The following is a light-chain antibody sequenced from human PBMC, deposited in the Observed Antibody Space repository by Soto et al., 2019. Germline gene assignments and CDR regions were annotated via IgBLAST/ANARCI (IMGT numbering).Light chain of an antibody. V-gene: IGLV2-11*01. Sequence: QSVLTQPRSVSGSPGQSVTISCSGTSSDVGGYNYVSWYQQHPGKAPKLMIYDVSERPSGVPDRFSGSKSGNTASLTISGLQADDEADYYCCSYAGSSTRVFRTGTKLTVL. CDR1: SSDVGGYNY. J-gene: IGLJ1*01. CDR2: DVS. CDR3: CSYAGSSTRV.